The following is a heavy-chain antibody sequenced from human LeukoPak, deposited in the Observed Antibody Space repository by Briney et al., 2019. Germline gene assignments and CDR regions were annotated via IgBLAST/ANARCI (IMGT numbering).Heavy chain of an antibody. CDR3: ARGRVSSSTWYSTYYYFFYMDF. CDR1: GGSISSSNW. CDR2: IYHSGST. V-gene: IGHV4-4*02. Sequence: SETLSLTCAVSGGSISSSNWWSWVRQPPGKGLEWIGEIYHSGSTNYNPSLNGRVSISRDTSNNFFSLRLRSVTAADTAVYFCARGRVSSSTWYSTYYYFFYMDFWGKGTTVTVSS. D-gene: IGHD4-11*01. J-gene: IGHJ6*03.